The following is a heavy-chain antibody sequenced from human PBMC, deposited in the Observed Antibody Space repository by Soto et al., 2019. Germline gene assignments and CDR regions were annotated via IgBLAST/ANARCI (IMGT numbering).Heavy chain of an antibody. CDR1: GFTFKNYG. J-gene: IGHJ6*02. V-gene: IGHV3-30*18. D-gene: IGHD2-15*01. CDR2: VSYDGNKK. CDR3: AKDRSLGYCSGGDCYYYYGMDV. Sequence: QVQLMESGGGVVQPGASLRLSCEASGFTFKNYGIHWVRQAPGKGLEWVTVVSYDGNKKYYGESVKGRFIISRDNSKTSVFLQITSLRPEDTAVYYCAKDRSLGYCSGGDCYYYYGMDVWGRGTTVTVSS.